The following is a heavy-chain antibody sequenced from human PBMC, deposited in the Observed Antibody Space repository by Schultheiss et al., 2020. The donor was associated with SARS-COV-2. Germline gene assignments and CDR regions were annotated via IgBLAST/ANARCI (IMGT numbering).Heavy chain of an antibody. Sequence: SETLSLTCSVSGSSITGFFWTWIRQPPGKGLDPIGNISFTGSTKYNPSLKSRVTISIDTSKNQFSLKLGSVTAADTAVYFCARATRVANLFSVRGGSFDFWGRGALVTVSS. J-gene: IGHJ4*02. CDR3: ARATRVANLFSVRGGSFDF. CDR1: GSSITGFF. V-gene: IGHV4-59*01. CDR2: ISFTGST. D-gene: IGHD5-24*01.